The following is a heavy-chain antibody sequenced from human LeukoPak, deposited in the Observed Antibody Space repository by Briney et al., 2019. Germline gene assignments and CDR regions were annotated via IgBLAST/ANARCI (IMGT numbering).Heavy chain of an antibody. J-gene: IGHJ4*02. Sequence: GGSLRLSCAASGFTFSSYSVNWVRQAPGKGLAWVSSISSSGSYIYYADSVKGRFTISRDNSKNTLYLQMNSLRAEDTAVYYCAKGPASSIAAAADLDYWGQGTWSPSPQ. CDR1: GFTFSSYS. V-gene: IGHV3-21*04. D-gene: IGHD6-13*01. CDR3: AKGPASSIAAAADLDY. CDR2: ISSSGSYI.